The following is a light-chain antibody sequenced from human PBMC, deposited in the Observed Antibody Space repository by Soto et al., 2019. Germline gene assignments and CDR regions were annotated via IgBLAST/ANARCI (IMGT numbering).Light chain of an antibody. V-gene: IGLV2-23*02. Sequence: QSVLTQPASVSGSPGQSITISCSGTSSDIGSYDHVAWYQQFPGKSPKLMIYAVSDRPSGVSDRFSGSKSGSTASLTISGLQAEDEADYYCCSYAGRSTWDVVFGGGTKLTVL. J-gene: IGLJ2*01. CDR2: AVS. CDR3: CSYAGRSTWDVV. CDR1: SSDIGSYDH.